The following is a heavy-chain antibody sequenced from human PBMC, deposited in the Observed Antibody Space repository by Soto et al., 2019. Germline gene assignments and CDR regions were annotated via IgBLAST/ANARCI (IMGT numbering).Heavy chain of an antibody. CDR3: TTYSYRNGWYHFDS. Sequence: PGGSLRLSCAASGFTFDNAWMSWVRQAPGKGLEWVGRIKDKTEHEATDYAAPVKGRFSISRDDSKDTLYLQMNSLKIEDTAVYYCTTYSYRNGWYHFDSWGQGTLVTVSS. CDR1: GFTFDNAW. V-gene: IGHV3-15*01. CDR2: IKDKTEHEAT. J-gene: IGHJ4*02. D-gene: IGHD6-19*01.